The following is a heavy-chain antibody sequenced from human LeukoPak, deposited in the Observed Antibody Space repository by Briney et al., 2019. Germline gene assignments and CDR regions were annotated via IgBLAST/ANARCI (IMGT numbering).Heavy chain of an antibody. J-gene: IGHJ4*02. CDR3: GLNRGSGWYFHY. Sequence: SLRLSCAASGYTIDDYVMHWVRQAPARGLLWVSGISCYGGSTVYTDSLKGRVTISIDNAKNSLSLQMNSLTAEDTAVYYCGLNRGSGWYFHYWGQGTMVTVSS. CDR1: GYTIDDYV. CDR2: ISCYGGST. V-gene: IGHV3-9*01. D-gene: IGHD6-19*01.